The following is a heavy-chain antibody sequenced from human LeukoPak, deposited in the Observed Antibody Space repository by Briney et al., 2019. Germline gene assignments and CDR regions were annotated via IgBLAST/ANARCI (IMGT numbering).Heavy chain of an antibody. J-gene: IGHJ3*02. CDR2: IIPIFGTA. V-gene: IGHV1-69*05. Sequence: SVKVSCKASGGTFSSYAISWVRQAPGQGLEWMGGIIPIFGTANYAQKFQGRVTITTDESTSTAYMELSSLRSEDTAVYYCARDRNNNWGAFDIWGQGTMVTVSS. D-gene: IGHD7-27*01. CDR1: GGTFSSYA. CDR3: ARDRNNNWGAFDI.